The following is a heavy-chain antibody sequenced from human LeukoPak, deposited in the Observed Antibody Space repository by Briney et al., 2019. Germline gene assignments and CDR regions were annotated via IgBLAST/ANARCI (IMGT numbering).Heavy chain of an antibody. CDR3: AKGNDFWRGYFDY. Sequence: PGGSLRLSCAASGFTFSSYAMSWVRQAPGKGLEWVSAISGSGGSAYYADSVKGRFTISRDNSKNTLYLQMNSLRAEDTAVYYCAKGNDFWRGYFDYWGQGTLVTVSS. D-gene: IGHD3-3*01. J-gene: IGHJ4*02. CDR2: ISGSGGSA. V-gene: IGHV3-23*01. CDR1: GFTFSSYA.